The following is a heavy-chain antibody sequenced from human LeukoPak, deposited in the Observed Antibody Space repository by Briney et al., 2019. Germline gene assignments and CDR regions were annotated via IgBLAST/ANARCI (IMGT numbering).Heavy chain of an antibody. CDR3: AREEYGAGSYYNPENNWFDP. J-gene: IGHJ5*02. D-gene: IGHD3-10*01. CDR2: IYYSGST. V-gene: IGHV4-39*01. CDR1: GGSISSSSYY. Sequence: SETLSLTCTVSGGSISSSSYYWGWIRQPPGKGLEWIGSIYYSGSTYYNPSLKSRVTISVDTSKNQFSLKLSSVTAADTAVYYCAREEYGAGSYYNPENNWFDPWGQGTLVTVSS.